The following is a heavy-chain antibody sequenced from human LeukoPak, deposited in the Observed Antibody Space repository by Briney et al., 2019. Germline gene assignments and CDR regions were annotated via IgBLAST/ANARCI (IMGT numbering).Heavy chain of an antibody. CDR2: ISYDGSNK. D-gene: IGHD4-17*01. V-gene: IGHV3-30*18. J-gene: IGHJ6*02. CDR1: GFTFSSYG. CDR3: AKDSYGDFEYYYYYYGMDV. Sequence: GGSLRLSCAASGFTFSSYGMHWVRQAPGKGLEWVAVISYDGSNKYYADSVKGRFTISRDNSKNTLYLQMNSLRAEDTAVYYCAKDSYGDFEYYYYYYGMDVWGQGTAVIVSS.